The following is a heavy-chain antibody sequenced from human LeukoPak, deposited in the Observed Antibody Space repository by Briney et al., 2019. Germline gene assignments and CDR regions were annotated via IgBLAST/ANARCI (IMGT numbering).Heavy chain of an antibody. D-gene: IGHD4-17*01. CDR1: GFTFSSYA. J-gene: IGHJ3*02. V-gene: IGHV3-64*01. CDR2: ISSNGGST. CDR3: AKDFVLRDYGGMNDAFDI. Sequence: GGSLRLSCAASGFTFSSYAMHWVRQAPGKGLEYVSAISSNGGSTYYANSVKGRFTISRDNSKNTLYLQMNSLRAEDTAVYYCAKDFVLRDYGGMNDAFDIWGQGTMVTVSS.